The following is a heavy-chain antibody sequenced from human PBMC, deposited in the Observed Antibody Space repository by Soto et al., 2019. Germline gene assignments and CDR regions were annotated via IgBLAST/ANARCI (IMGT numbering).Heavy chain of an antibody. D-gene: IGHD2-2*01. J-gene: IGHJ6*02. CDR1: GYTFTGYY. V-gene: IGHV1-2*02. CDR2: INPNSGGT. Sequence: ASVEVSCKASGYTFTGYYMHWVRQAPGQGLEWMGWINPNSGGTNYAQKFQGRVTMTRDTSISTAYMELSRLRSDDTAVYYCARALANCSSTSCYGYYYYYGMDVWGQGTTFTVSS. CDR3: ARALANCSSTSCYGYYYYYGMDV.